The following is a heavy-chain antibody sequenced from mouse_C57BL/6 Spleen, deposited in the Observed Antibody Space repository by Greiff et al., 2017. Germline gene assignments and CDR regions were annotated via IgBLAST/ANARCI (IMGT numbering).Heavy chain of an antibody. CDR1: GFTFSSYA. J-gene: IGHJ2*01. D-gene: IGHD3-3*01. CDR3: TREGHGDYFDY. CDR2: ISSGGDYI. V-gene: IGHV5-9-1*02. Sequence: EVQRVESGEGLVKPGGSLKLSCAASGFTFSSYAMSWVRQTPEKRLEWVAYISSGGDYIYYADTVKGRFTISRDNARNTLYLQMSSLKSEDTAMYYCTREGHGDYFDYWGQGTTLTVSS.